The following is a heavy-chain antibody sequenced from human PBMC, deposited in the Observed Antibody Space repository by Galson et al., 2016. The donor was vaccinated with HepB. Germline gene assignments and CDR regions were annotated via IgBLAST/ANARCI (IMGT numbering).Heavy chain of an antibody. CDR3: AKDPGQVCGFSYGLDS. D-gene: IGHD5-18*01. CDR2: IWYDGTNE. J-gene: IGHJ4*02. CDR1: GFTFNNHG. V-gene: IGHV3-33*03. Sequence: SLRLSCAASGFTFNNHGMHWVRQAPGKGLERVAVIWYDGTNEYYADAVKGRFIISRDNSKSTVFLQMNSLRVEDTAVYYCAKDPGQVCGFSYGLDSWGQGTQVTVSS.